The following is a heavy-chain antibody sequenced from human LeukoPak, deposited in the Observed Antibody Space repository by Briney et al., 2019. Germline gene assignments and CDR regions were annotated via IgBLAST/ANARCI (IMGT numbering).Heavy chain of an antibody. CDR3: ARGLVGATTRSTFDY. CDR2: IDWNGGST. V-gene: IGHV3-20*04. CDR1: GGSFSSSTYY. J-gene: IGHJ4*02. D-gene: IGHD1-26*01. Sequence: ETLSLTCTVSGGSFSSSTYYWGWIRQPPGKGLEWVSDIDWNGGSTGYADSVKGRFTISRDNAKNSLYLQMNSLRVEDTALYYCARGLVGATTRSTFDYWGRGTLVTVSS.